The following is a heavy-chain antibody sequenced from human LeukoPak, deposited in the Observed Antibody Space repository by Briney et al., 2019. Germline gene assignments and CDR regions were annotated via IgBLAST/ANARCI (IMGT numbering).Heavy chain of an antibody. D-gene: IGHD2-2*01. CDR3: AKATRRGAAIGAFDI. Sequence: GGSLRLSCAASGFTLDDYAMHWVRQAPGKGLEWVSGISWNSGSIGYADSVKGRFTISRDNAKNSLYLQMNSLRAEDMALYYCAKATRRGAAIGAFDIWGQGTMVTVSS. J-gene: IGHJ3*02. CDR2: ISWNSGSI. CDR1: GFTLDDYA. V-gene: IGHV3-9*03.